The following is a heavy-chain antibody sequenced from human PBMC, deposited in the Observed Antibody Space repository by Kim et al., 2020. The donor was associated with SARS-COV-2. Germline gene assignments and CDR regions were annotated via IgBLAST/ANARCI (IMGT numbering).Heavy chain of an antibody. Sequence: SETLCLTCTVSGGSISSGGYYWSWIRQHPGKGLEGIGYIYYSGSTYYNPSLKSRVTISVDTSKNQFSLKLSTVTAADTAVYYCARGYGSGSPYGMDVWGQGTTVTVSS. CDR2: IYYSGST. CDR1: GGSISSGGYY. V-gene: IGHV4-31*03. D-gene: IGHD3-10*01. J-gene: IGHJ6*02. CDR3: ARGYGSGSPYGMDV.